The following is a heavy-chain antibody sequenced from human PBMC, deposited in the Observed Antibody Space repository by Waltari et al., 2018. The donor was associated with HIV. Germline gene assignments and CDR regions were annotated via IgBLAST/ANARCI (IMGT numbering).Heavy chain of an antibody. CDR3: ARERPMWNYGPGVKYMDV. CDR2: TNDRGST. V-gene: IGHV4-34*01. Sequence: QVQLQQWGAGLLKPSETLSLICAVYGGSFSGYYWTWIRQPPGKGLEWIGETNDRGSTNYNPSLKSRFTMSIDTAKNEFSLKLSAVTAADTAGYYCARERPMWNYGPGVKYMDVWGQGTTVTVSS. D-gene: IGHD1-7*01. J-gene: IGHJ6*03. CDR1: GGSFSGYY.